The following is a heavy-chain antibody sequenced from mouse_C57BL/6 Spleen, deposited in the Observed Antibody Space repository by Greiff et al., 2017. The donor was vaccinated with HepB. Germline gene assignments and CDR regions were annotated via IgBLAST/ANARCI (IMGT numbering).Heavy chain of an antibody. J-gene: IGHJ4*01. V-gene: IGHV5-4*01. D-gene: IGHD2-1*01. CDR3: ARDKDYYGNYVAMDY. Sequence: EVQLVESGGGLVKPGGSLKLSCAASGFTFSSYAMSWVRQTPEKRLEWVATISDGGSYTYYPDNVKGRFTISRDNAKNNLYLQMSHLKSEDTAMYYCARDKDYYGNYVAMDYWGQGTSVTVSS. CDR1: GFTFSSYA. CDR2: ISDGGSYT.